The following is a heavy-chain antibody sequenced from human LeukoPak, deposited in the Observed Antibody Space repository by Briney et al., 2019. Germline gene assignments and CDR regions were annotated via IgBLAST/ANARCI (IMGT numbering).Heavy chain of an antibody. CDR3: AAGVVVAAPYYYGLDV. CDR2: IVVCSGNT. D-gene: IGHD2-15*01. V-gene: IGHV1-58*01. CDR1: GFTFTSSA. J-gene: IGHJ6*04. Sequence: SVKVSCKASGFTFTSSAVQWVRQARGQRLEWIGRIVVCSGNTNYAQKFQERVTITRDMSTSTAYMELSSLRFEGTAVYYCAAGVVVAAPYYYGLDVWGKGTTVTVSS.